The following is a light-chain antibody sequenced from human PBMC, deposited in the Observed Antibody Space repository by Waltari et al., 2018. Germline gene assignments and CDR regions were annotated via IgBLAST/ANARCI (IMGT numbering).Light chain of an antibody. V-gene: IGKV3-11*01. Sequence: EIVLTQSPATLSLSPGERATLSCRASQSVSPYLAWYQQKPGRAPRLLIYEASNRATGIPARFSGSGSGTDFTLTISSLEPEDFEVYYWRQRSTGPATFGGGTKVEIK. CDR3: RQRSTGPAT. CDR1: QSVSPY. CDR2: EAS. J-gene: IGKJ4*01.